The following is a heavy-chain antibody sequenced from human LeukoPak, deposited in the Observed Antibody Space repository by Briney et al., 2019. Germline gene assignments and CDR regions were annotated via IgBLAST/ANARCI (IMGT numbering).Heavy chain of an antibody. CDR1: GYTFTGYG. J-gene: IGHJ4*02. CDR2: ISTYNGNT. D-gene: IGHD1-7*01. CDR3: ARQHQRELLGMIDY. Sequence: ASVKVSCKASGYTFTGYGITWVRLAPGQGLEWVGWISTYNGNTNYAQKVQGRVTLTTDTSTSTAYMELRSLTSDDTAVYYCARQHQRELLGMIDYWGQGTLVTVSS. V-gene: IGHV1-18*01.